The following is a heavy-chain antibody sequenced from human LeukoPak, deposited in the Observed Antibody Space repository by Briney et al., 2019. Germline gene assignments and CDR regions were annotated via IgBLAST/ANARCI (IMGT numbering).Heavy chain of an antibody. J-gene: IGHJ4*02. D-gene: IGHD2-21*02. CDR2: IRSKANSYAT. CDR3: TTQLRQAYCGGDCYSAPLDY. V-gene: IGHV3-73*01. CDR1: GFTFSGSA. Sequence: PGGSRRLSCAASGFTFSGSAMHWVRQASGKGLEWVGRIRSKANSYATAYAAPVKGRFTISRDDSKNTAYLQMNSLKTEDTAVYYCTTQLRQAYCGGDCYSAPLDYWGQGTLVTVSS.